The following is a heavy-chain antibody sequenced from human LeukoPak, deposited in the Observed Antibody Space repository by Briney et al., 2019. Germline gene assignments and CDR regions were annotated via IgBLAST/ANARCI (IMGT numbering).Heavy chain of an antibody. V-gene: IGHV3-21*01. CDR3: ARDLPPTLAAAGIYYYGMDV. J-gene: IGHJ6*02. D-gene: IGHD6-13*01. CDR2: ISSSSSYI. Sequence: TGGSLRLSCAASGFTFSSHSMNWVRQAPGKGLEWVSSISSSSSYIYYADSVKGRFTISRDNAKNSLYLQMNSLRAEDTAVYYCARDLPPTLAAAGIYYYGMDVWGQGTTVTVSS. CDR1: GFTFSSHS.